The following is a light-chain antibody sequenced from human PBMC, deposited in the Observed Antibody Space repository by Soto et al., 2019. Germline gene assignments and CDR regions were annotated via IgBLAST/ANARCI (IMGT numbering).Light chain of an antibody. V-gene: IGKV2-28*01. CDR2: LGS. CDR3: MQALQTPLT. CDR1: QSLLHSNGYNY. Sequence: DIVMTQSPLSLPVTPGEPASISCRSSQSLLHSNGYNYLDWYLQKPGQSPQLLIYLGSNRASGVPDRFSGSGSGTDFTLKISSVEAEDVGVYYCMQALQTPLTFGGGTQVEIK. J-gene: IGKJ4*01.